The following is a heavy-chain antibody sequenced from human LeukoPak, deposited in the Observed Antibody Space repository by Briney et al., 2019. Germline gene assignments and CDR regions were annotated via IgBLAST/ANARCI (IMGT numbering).Heavy chain of an antibody. CDR1: GFSFSDAW. V-gene: IGHV3-15*01. CDR2: LKTKSQGGTT. Sequence: GGSLRLSCVVSGFSFSDAWMSWVRQAPGRGLEWVGRLKTKSQGGTTVYAAPVRGRVTISRDDSKNTVYLQMNSLKTEDTAVYYCAAHFSSGFSCIDYWGQGSLVTVSS. D-gene: IGHD3-3*02. J-gene: IGHJ4*02. CDR3: AAHFSSGFSCIDY.